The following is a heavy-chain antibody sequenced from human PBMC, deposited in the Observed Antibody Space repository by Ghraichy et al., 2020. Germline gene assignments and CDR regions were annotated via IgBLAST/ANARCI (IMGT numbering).Heavy chain of an antibody. CDR3: ASEFQGFYSNGAGFDY. CDR2: IIPILGIA. Sequence: SVKVSCKASGGTFSSYTISWVRQAPGQGLEWMGRIIPILGIANYAQKFQGRVTITADKSTSTAYMELSSLRSEDTAVYYCASEFQGFYSNGAGFDYWGQGTLVTVSS. J-gene: IGHJ4*02. CDR1: GGTFSSYT. V-gene: IGHV1-69*02. D-gene: IGHD4-11*01.